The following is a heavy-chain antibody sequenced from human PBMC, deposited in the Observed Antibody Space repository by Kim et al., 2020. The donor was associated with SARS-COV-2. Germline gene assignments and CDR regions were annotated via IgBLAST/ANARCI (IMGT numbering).Heavy chain of an antibody. CDR1: GFTFSSYA. CDR2: ISYDGSNK. V-gene: IGHV3-30-3*01. Sequence: GGSLRLSCAASGFTFSSYAMHWVRQAPGKGLEWVAVISYDGSNKYYADSVKGRFTISRDNSKNTLYLQMNSLRAEDTAVYYCARDLLTQLRIAAAGRVGYWGQGTLVPVSS. CDR3: ARDLLTQLRIAAAGRVGY. D-gene: IGHD6-13*01. J-gene: IGHJ4*02.